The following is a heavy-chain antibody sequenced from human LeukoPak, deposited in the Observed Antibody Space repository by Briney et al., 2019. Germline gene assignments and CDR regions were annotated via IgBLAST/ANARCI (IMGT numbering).Heavy chain of an antibody. CDR1: GFTVSSNS. V-gene: IGHV3-53*01. D-gene: IGHD4-17*01. Sequence: GGSLRLSCTVSGFTVSSNSMSWVRQAPGKGLEWVSFIYSDNTHYSDSVKGRFTISRDNSKNTLYLQMNSLRAEDTAVYYCARVVDHDYGDYYLDYWGQGTLVTVSS. CDR3: ARVVDHDYGDYYLDY. CDR2: IYSDNT. J-gene: IGHJ4*02.